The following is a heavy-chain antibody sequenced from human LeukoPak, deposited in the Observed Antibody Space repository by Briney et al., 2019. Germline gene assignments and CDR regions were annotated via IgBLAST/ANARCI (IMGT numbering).Heavy chain of an antibody. J-gene: IGHJ3*02. D-gene: IGHD3-22*01. CDR2: IYYSGST. CDR1: GGSISSYY. V-gene: IGHV4-59*01. CDR3: ARTKYYYDSSGYYSDAFDI. Sequence: SETLSLTCTVSGGSISSYYWSWIRQPPGKGLEWIGYIYYSGSTNYNPSLKSRVTISVDTSKNQFSLKLSSVTAADTPVYYCARTKYYYDSSGYYSDAFDIWGQGTMVTVSS.